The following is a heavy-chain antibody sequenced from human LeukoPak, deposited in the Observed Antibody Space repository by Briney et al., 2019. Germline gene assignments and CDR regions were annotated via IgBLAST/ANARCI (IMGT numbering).Heavy chain of an antibody. CDR2: ISGGGVAI. D-gene: IGHD3-22*01. Sequence: PGGSLRLSCAASGFTFSNHAMSWVRQAPGKGLQWVSAISGGGVAIYYADSVKGRFTISRVNSKNTLYLQMNSLRAEDTAVYYCAKDDFDYYDSSGYYYFNYWGQGTLVTVSS. J-gene: IGHJ4*02. CDR3: AKDDFDYYDSSGYYYFNY. CDR1: GFTFSNHA. V-gene: IGHV3-23*01.